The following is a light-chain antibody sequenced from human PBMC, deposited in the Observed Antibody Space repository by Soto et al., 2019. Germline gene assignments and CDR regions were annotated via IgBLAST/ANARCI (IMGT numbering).Light chain of an antibody. V-gene: IGLV7-46*01. Sequence: QDVVTQEPSLTVSPGGTVTLTCGSSTGAVTSGHYPYWFQQKPGQAPRTLIYDTSNKHSWTPARFTGSLLGGKAALTLSGAQPEDEAEHYCVLSSSGAYVFGTGTK. CDR3: VLSSSGAYV. CDR2: DTS. CDR1: TGAVTSGHY. J-gene: IGLJ1*01.